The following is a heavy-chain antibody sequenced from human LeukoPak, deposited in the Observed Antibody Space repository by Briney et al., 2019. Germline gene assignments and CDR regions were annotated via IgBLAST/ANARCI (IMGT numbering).Heavy chain of an antibody. CDR3: ARVEVYAPFGTVSDWYFDL. J-gene: IGHJ2*01. Sequence: PSETLSLTCTVSGGSISSYYWSWIRQPPGKGLEWIGYIYYSGSTNYNPSLKSRVTISVDTSKNQFSLKLSSVTAADTAVYYCARVEVYAPFGTVSDWYFDLWGRGTLVTVSS. CDR1: GGSISSYY. V-gene: IGHV4-59*01. D-gene: IGHD2-8*02. CDR2: IYYSGST.